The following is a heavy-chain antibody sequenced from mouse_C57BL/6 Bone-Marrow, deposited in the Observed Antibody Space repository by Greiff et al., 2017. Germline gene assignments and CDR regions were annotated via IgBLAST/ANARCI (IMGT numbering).Heavy chain of an antibody. CDR3: ARDRDDGSSDWYFDV. CDR2: IDPSDSDT. V-gene: IGHV1-52*01. Sequence: QVQLKQPGAELVRPGSSVKLSCKASGYTFTSYWMHWVKQRPIQGLEWIGNIDPSDSDTNYNQKFKDKATLTVAKSSSTAYMQLSSLTSEDSAVYYCARDRDDGSSDWYFDVWGTGTTVTVSA. J-gene: IGHJ1*03. D-gene: IGHD1-1*01. CDR1: GYTFTSYW.